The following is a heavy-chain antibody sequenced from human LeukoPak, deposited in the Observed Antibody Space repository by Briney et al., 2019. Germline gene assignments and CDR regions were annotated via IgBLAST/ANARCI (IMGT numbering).Heavy chain of an antibody. Sequence: GGSLRLSCAASGFTFSSCEMNWVRQTPGKGLEWVSYIDSSGTTIYYADSVKGRFTISRDNAKNSLYLQMNSLRAEDTAVYYCARHVVGVGFDYWGQGTLVTVSS. CDR2: IDSSGTTI. CDR3: ARHVVGVGFDY. V-gene: IGHV3-48*03. CDR1: GFTFSSCE. J-gene: IGHJ4*02. D-gene: IGHD3-22*01.